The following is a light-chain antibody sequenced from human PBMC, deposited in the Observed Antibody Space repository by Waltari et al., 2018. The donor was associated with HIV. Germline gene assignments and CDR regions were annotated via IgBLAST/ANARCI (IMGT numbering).Light chain of an antibody. V-gene: IGKV1-5*03. CDR2: KAS. Sequence: IQMTQSPSILSASVGDRVTITCRASQNVDSWLAWYQQRPGKAPKLLIYKASTLQYGVPARFTGSGSGTNFTLTINSLHPDDLATYYCQQYNSDFYTFGLGTRLDLK. CDR3: QQYNSDFYT. CDR1: QNVDSW. J-gene: IGKJ2*01.